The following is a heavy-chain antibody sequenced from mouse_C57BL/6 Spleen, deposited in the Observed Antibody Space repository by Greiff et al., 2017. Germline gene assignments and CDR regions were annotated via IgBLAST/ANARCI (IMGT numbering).Heavy chain of an antibody. CDR1: GYAFSSYW. V-gene: IGHV1-80*01. CDR3: ARGEGYDAYYFDY. CDR2: IYPGDGDT. Sequence: QVQLQQSGAELVKPGASVKISCKASGYAFSSYWMNWVKQRPGKGLEWIGQIYPGDGDTNYNGKFKGKATLTADKSSSTAYMQLSSLTSEDSAVYFCARGEGYDAYYFDYWGQGTTLTVSS. D-gene: IGHD2-2*01. J-gene: IGHJ2*01.